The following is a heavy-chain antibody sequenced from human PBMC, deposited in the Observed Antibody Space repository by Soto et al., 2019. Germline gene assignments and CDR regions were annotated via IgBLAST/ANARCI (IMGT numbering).Heavy chain of an antibody. D-gene: IGHD1-7*01. J-gene: IGHJ6*03. V-gene: IGHV3-15*01. CDR3: TSHTHNWNYPNYYYYYMDV. Sequence: EVQLVESGGGLVKPGGSLRLSCAASGFTFSNAWMSWVRQAPGKGLEWVGRIKSKTDGGTTDYAAPVKGRFTISRDDSKNTLYLQTNSLKTEDTAVYYCTSHTHNWNYPNYYYYYMDVRGKGTTVTVSS. CDR2: IKSKTDGGTT. CDR1: GFTFSNAW.